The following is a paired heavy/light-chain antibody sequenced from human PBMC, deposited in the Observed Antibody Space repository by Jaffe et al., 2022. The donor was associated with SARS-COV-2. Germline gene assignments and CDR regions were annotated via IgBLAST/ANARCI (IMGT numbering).Light chain of an antibody. Sequence: DIQMTQSPSSLSASVGDRVTITCRASQSISSYLNWYQQKPGKAPKLLIYAASSLQGGVPSRFSGGGSGTDFTLTISSLQPDDFATYYCQQSYSTPRALTFGPGTKVDIK. CDR3: QQSYSTPRALT. CDR2: AAS. J-gene: IGKJ3*01. CDR1: QSISSY. V-gene: IGKV1-39*01.
Heavy chain of an antibody. CDR2: IYPGDSDT. CDR1: GYSFPSYW. CDR3: ARPSTSGYFSRGIVFDI. D-gene: IGHD3-22*01. J-gene: IGHJ3*02. V-gene: IGHV5-51*01. Sequence: EVQLVQSGAEVKKPGESLKISCKGSGYSFPSYWIGWVRQMPGKGLEWMGIIYPGDSDTRYSPSFQGQVTISADKSIGTAYLQWSSLKASDTAMYYCARPSTSGYFSRGIVFDIWGQGTMVTVSS.